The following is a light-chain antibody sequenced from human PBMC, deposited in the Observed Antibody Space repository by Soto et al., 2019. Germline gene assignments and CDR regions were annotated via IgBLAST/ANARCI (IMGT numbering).Light chain of an antibody. Sequence: QSALTQPPSASGSPGQSVTISCTGTSSDVGGYNYVSWYQQHSGKAPNLMIYEVSKRPSGVPDRFSGSKSGNTASLTVSGLQAEDEAYSYVCSYAGCNNFLVFGGGPKLTVL. CDR2: EVS. V-gene: IGLV2-8*01. CDR3: CSYAGCNNFLV. CDR1: SSDVGGYNY. J-gene: IGLJ2*01.